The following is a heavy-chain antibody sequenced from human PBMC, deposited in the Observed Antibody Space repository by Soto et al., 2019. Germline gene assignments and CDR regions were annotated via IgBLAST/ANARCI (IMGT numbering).Heavy chain of an antibody. Sequence: QITLNESGPTPVKPTQTLTLTCTFSGFSFSTSQVGVGWIRQPPGKAQEWLAIIYWDDDKRYSPSLRSRLTITKDTSKNQVVLTMTNMDPVDTATYFCAHRPGGYMSGWDNGYFDYWGRGALVTVSS. CDR1: GFSFSTSQVG. J-gene: IGHJ4*02. CDR2: IYWDDDK. D-gene: IGHD6-19*01. CDR3: AHRPGGYMSGWDNGYFDY. V-gene: IGHV2-5*02.